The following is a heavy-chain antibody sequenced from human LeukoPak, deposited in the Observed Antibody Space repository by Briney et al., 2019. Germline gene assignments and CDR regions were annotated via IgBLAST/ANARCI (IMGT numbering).Heavy chain of an antibody. CDR2: FDRKNGDT. V-gene: IGHV1-24*01. CDR1: GFTLADLS. Sequence: ASVKVSCKVSGFTLADLSMHWVRQARGKELEWVGGFDRKNGDTISAQRFRGRVTLTEDTSTGTAYMDLSSLSADDTAVYYCATGVFCATTTCPGYQHYYYFMDVWGKGTTVTVSS. D-gene: IGHD2-2*01. CDR3: ATGVFCATTTCPGYQHYYYFMDV. J-gene: IGHJ6*03.